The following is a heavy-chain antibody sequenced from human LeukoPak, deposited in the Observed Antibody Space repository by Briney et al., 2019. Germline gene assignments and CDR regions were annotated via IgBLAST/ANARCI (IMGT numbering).Heavy chain of an antibody. V-gene: IGHV4-59*01. CDR3: ARGSNYYYMDV. CDR1: GGSISGYF. CDR2: INYIGST. J-gene: IGHJ6*03. Sequence: SETLSLTCTVSGGSISGYFWSWIRQPPGKGLEWIGYINYIGSTNYNPSLKSRVTISLDTSKNQFSLKLTSVTAADTAVYYCARGSNYYYMDVWGKGTTVTVSS. D-gene: IGHD3/OR15-3a*01.